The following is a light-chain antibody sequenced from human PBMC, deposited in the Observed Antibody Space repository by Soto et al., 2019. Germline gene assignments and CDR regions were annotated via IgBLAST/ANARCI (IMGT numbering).Light chain of an antibody. CDR2: EAS. CDR3: QHYNSYPEA. CDR1: QTISSG. Sequence: DIPMTQSPSTLSGSVGYRVTITCRVSQTISSGLAWYQQKPGKAPKLLIYEASTLTSGVPSRFSGSGSGTEFTLTISSLEPDDFAAYYCQHYNSYPEAFGQGTKVELK. V-gene: IGKV1-5*03. J-gene: IGKJ1*01.